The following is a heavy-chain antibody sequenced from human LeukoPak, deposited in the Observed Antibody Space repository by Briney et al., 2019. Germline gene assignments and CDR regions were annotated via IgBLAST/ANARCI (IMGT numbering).Heavy chain of an antibody. CDR2: MNPNSGNT. CDR3: AKDYSGSYFTISDDAFDI. V-gene: IGHV1-8*01. Sequence: ASVKVSCKASGYTFTSYDINWVRQATGQGLEWMGWMNPNSGNTGYAQKFQGRVTMTRNTSISTAYMELSSLRAEDTAVYYCAKDYSGSYFTISDDAFDIWGQGTMVTVSS. CDR1: GYTFTSYD. D-gene: IGHD1-26*01. J-gene: IGHJ3*02.